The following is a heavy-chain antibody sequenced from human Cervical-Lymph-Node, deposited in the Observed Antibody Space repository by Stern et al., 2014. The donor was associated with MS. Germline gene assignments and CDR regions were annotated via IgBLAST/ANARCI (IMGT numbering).Heavy chain of an antibody. CDR1: GFIFSDYT. V-gene: IGHV3-21*01. CDR3: ARRAAAKGLDY. D-gene: IGHD2-2*01. CDR2: ISRDASNI. J-gene: IGHJ4*02. Sequence: EVQLEESGGGLVKPGGSLRLSCAASGFIFSDYTMTWVRQAPGKVLEWVSSISRDASNIYYADTVRGRFTISRDNAKKSLYLQMNSLRAEDTAVYYCARRAAAKGLDYWGQGTLVAVSS.